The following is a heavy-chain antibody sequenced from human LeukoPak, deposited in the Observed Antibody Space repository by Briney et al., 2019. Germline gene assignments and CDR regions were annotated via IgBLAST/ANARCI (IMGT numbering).Heavy chain of an antibody. CDR2: IYSGGST. Sequence: GSLRLSCAASGFTVSSNYMSWVRQAPGKGLEWVSVIYSGGSTYYADSVKGRFTISRDNSKNTLYLQMNSLRAEDTAVYYCARGPAAYSSSWFDYWGQGTLVTVSS. V-gene: IGHV3-66*01. D-gene: IGHD6-13*01. CDR3: ARGPAAYSSSWFDY. J-gene: IGHJ5*01. CDR1: GFTVSSNY.